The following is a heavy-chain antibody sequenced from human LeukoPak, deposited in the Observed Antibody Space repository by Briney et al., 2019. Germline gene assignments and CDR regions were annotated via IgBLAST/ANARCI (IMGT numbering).Heavy chain of an antibody. CDR3: ASYDSSCYRFDY. Sequence: ETLSLTCAXYGGSFSGYYWSWIRQPPGKGLEWIGEINHSGSTNYNASLKSRVTISVDTSKNEFSLKLSSVTAAATAVYYCASYDSSCYRFDYWGQGTLVTVSS. CDR2: INHSGST. CDR1: GGSFSGYY. V-gene: IGHV4-34*01. D-gene: IGHD3-22*01. J-gene: IGHJ4*02.